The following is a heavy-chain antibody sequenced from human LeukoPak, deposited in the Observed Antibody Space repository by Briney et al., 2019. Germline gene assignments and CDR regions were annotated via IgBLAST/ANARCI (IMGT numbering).Heavy chain of an antibody. J-gene: IGHJ4*02. CDR1: GFTFDDYA. Sequence: GGSLRLSCAASGFTFDDYAMHWVRQAPGKGLEWVSLISGDGGSTYYADSVKGRFTISRDNSKNSLYLQMNSLRTEDTALYYCAKDLSSRPRATHGGCPGYWGQGTLVTVSS. CDR2: ISGDGGST. CDR3: AKDLSSRPRATHGGCPGY. V-gene: IGHV3-43*02. D-gene: IGHD3-16*02.